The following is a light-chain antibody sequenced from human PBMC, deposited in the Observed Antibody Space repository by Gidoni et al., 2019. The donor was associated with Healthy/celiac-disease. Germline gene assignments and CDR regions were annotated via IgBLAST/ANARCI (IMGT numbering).Light chain of an antibody. CDR3: QQRSNWPWT. Sequence: EIVLTQSPATLSLSPGERATLSCRASQSVSSYLAWYQQKPGQAPRLLIYDASNRATGIPDRFSGSGSGTDFTLTISSLEPEAFAVYYCQQRSNWPWTFGQGTKVEIK. CDR1: QSVSSY. V-gene: IGKV3-11*01. CDR2: DAS. J-gene: IGKJ1*01.